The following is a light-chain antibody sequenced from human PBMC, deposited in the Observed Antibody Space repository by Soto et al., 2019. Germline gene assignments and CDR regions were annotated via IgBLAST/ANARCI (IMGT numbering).Light chain of an antibody. Sequence: QSVLTQPPSASGTPGQGVTISCSGSSSNIGSNTVNWYQQLPGTAPKLLIHANNQRPSGVPDRFSGSKSGTSASLAISWLLSEGAVYSGPAWDDTMIVYVFGTGPNLPVL. V-gene: IGLV1-44*01. CDR1: SSNIGSNT. CDR2: ANN. J-gene: IGLJ1*01. CDR3: PAWDDTMIVYV.